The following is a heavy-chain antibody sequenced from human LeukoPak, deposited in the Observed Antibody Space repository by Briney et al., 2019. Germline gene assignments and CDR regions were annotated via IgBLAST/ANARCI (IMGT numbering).Heavy chain of an antibody. D-gene: IGHD2-15*01. Sequence: SETLSLTCTVSGGSISSYYWSWIRQPPGKGLEWIGYIYYSGSTNYNSSLKSRVTISVDTSKNQFSLKLSSVTAADTAVYYCAREARSGGSLRYDPWGQGTLVTVSS. CDR2: IYYSGST. CDR1: GGSISSYY. CDR3: AREARSGGSLRYDP. V-gene: IGHV4-59*01. J-gene: IGHJ5*02.